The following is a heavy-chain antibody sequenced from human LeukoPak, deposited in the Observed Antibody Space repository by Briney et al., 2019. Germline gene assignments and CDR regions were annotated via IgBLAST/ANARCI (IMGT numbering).Heavy chain of an antibody. CDR3: ARLLPGDYYYMDV. CDR2: IYYSGST. Sequence: PSETLSLTCTDSGGSISSYYWSWIRQPPGKGLEWIGHIYYSGSTNYNPSLKSRVTISVDTSKNQFSLKLSSVTAADTAVYYCARLLPGDYYYMDVWGKGTTVTVSS. CDR1: GGSISSYY. J-gene: IGHJ6*03. D-gene: IGHD3-22*01. V-gene: IGHV4-59*01.